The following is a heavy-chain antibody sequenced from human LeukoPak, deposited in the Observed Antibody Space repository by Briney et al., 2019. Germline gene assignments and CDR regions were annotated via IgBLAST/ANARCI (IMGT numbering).Heavy chain of an antibody. J-gene: IGHJ5*02. Sequence: PGGSLRLSCAASGFTVSSNYMSWVRQAPGKGLEWVSVIYSGGSTYYADSVKGRFTISRDNSRNTLYLQMNSLRAEDTAVYYCAKDRGWELRWLDPWGQGTLVTVSS. CDR2: IYSGGST. CDR3: AKDRGWELRWLDP. D-gene: IGHD1-26*01. CDR1: GFTVSSNY. V-gene: IGHV3-66*02.